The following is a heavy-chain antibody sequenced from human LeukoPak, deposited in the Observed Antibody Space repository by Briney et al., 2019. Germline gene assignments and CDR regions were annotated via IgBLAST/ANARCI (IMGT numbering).Heavy chain of an antibody. D-gene: IGHD6-19*01. J-gene: IGHJ4*02. CDR3: ARVAVAGTGPDIDY. V-gene: IGHV3-30*03. Sequence: PGGSLRLSCAASGFTFSSYGMHWVRQAPGKGLEWVAVISYDGSNKYYADSVKGRFTISRDNSKNTLYLQMNSLRAEDTAVYYCARVAVAGTGPDIDYWGQGTLVTVSS. CDR2: ISYDGSNK. CDR1: GFTFSSYG.